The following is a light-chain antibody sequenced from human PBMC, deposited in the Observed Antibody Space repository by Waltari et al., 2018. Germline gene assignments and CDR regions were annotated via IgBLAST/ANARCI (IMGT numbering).Light chain of an antibody. CDR1: SGHRSNA. J-gene: IGLJ3*02. Sequence: QLVLTQPPSASASLGASVKLTCTLSSGHRSNALPWHQQQPEKGPRYLMKLNSDGNHSKGDGIPDRFSGSSSGAERYLTISSLQSEDEDDYYCQTWSTGIPVFGGGTKLTVL. CDR2: LNSDGNH. V-gene: IGLV4-69*01. CDR3: QTWSTGIPV.